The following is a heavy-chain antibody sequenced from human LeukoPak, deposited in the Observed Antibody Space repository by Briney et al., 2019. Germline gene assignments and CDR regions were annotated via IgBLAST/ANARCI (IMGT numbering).Heavy chain of an antibody. CDR1: GFIVSSNY. CDR3: ARDDYDSSGYYYSYYYYGMDV. D-gene: IGHD3-22*01. Sequence: GGSLRLSCAASGFIVSSNYVSWVRQAPGKGLEWVSSIYAGGSTYYADSVKGRFTISRDNSKNTLYLQMNSLRAEDTAVYYCARDDYDSSGYYYSYYYYGMDVWGQGTTVTVSS. J-gene: IGHJ6*02. V-gene: IGHV3-66*01. CDR2: IYAGGST.